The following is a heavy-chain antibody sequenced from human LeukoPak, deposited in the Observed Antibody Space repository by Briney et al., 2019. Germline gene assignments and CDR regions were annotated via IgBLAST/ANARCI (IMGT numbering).Heavy chain of an antibody. J-gene: IGHJ6*02. CDR2: MNPNSGNT. CDR1: GYTFTSYD. D-gene: IGHD2-2*01. Sequence: ASVKVSCKASGYTFTSYDINWVRQATGQGLEWMGWMNPNSGNTGYAQKFQGRVTMTRNTSISTAYMELSSLRSEDTAVYYCARGNIVVAGYYHYGMDVWGQGTTVTVSS. V-gene: IGHV1-8*01. CDR3: ARGNIVVAGYYHYGMDV.